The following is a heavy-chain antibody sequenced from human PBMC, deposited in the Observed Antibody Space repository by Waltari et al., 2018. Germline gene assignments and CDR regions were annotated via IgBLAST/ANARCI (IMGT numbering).Heavy chain of an antibody. CDR2: INHIGST. V-gene: IGHV4-34*01. CDR1: GGSFSGYY. CDR3: ATASYSSSWYELYYYYGMDV. Sequence: QVQLQQWGAGLLKPSETLSLTCAVYGGSFSGYYWSWIRQPPGKGLEWIGEINHIGSTNYNPTLKSRVTISVDTSKNQFSLKLSSVTAADTAVYYCATASYSSSWYELYYYYGMDVWGQGTTVTVSS. J-gene: IGHJ6*02. D-gene: IGHD6-13*01.